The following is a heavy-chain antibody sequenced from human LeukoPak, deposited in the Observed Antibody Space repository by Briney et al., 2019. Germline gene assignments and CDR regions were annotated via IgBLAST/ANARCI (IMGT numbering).Heavy chain of an antibody. V-gene: IGHV3-48*01. CDR1: GFTFSTYS. Sequence: GGSLRLSCAASGFTFSTYSMNWVRQAPGKGLEWVSYISRSSSTIYYADSVKGRFTISRDNAKNSLDLQMSSLRAEDTAVYYCARDPYSSSAFDYWGQGTLVTVSS. J-gene: IGHJ4*02. CDR2: ISRSSSTI. CDR3: ARDPYSSSAFDY. D-gene: IGHD6-6*01.